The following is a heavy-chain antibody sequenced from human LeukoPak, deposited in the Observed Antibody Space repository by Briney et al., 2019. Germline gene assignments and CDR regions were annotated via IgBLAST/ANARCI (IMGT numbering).Heavy chain of an antibody. CDR3: ARASYYDSSGHYRSYYFDY. CDR2: IWFDGRNK. CDR1: GFIFSTYG. D-gene: IGHD3-22*01. Sequence: GGSLRLSCAASGFIFSTYGMHWFRQAPGKGLEWVAIIWFDGRNKYYADSVKGRFTISRDTSKNTLYLQMSSLRAEDTAVYYCARASYYDSSGHYRSYYFDYWGQGTLVTVSS. V-gene: IGHV3-33*01. J-gene: IGHJ4*02.